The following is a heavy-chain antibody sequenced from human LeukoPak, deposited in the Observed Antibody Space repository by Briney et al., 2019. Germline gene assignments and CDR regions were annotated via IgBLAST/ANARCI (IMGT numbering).Heavy chain of an antibody. CDR3: VRDRFGYSDY. CDR1: GFTFSNYW. J-gene: IGHJ4*02. Sequence: QTGGSLRLSCAASGFTFSNYWMSWVRQASGKGLEWVANIKPDGSEKYYVDSVKGRLTISKDDAKNSLYLQIHSLRADDTAVYYCVRDRFGYSDYWGQGTLVTVSS. D-gene: IGHD3-22*01. V-gene: IGHV3-7*01. CDR2: IKPDGSEK.